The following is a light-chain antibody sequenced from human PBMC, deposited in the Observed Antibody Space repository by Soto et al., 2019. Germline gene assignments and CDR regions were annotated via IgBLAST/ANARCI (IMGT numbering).Light chain of an antibody. CDR2: TAS. V-gene: IGKV1-39*01. Sequence: IQMTHSPSSLSASVGDRVTITCRASQSISSDLNWYQQKPGKAPKLLIYTASSLQSGVPSRFGGSGSGTDFTLTISSLQPEDFATYYCQQSYNSPPWTFGQGTKVDIK. CDR1: QSISSD. J-gene: IGKJ1*01. CDR3: QQSYNSPPWT.